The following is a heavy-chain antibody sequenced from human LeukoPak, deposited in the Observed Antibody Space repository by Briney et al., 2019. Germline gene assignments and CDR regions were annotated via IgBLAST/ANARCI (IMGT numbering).Heavy chain of an antibody. Sequence: GGSLRLSCAASGFTFSSYRMNWVRQAPGKGLEWVSYMNSSDTTIYYADSVKGRFTISRDNAKNSLYLQMNSLRAEDTAVYYCARVGDDYGDLAEWGQGTMVTVS. J-gene: IGHJ3*01. CDR2: MNSSDTTI. CDR1: GFTFSSYR. D-gene: IGHD4-17*01. CDR3: ARVGDDYGDLAE. V-gene: IGHV3-48*01.